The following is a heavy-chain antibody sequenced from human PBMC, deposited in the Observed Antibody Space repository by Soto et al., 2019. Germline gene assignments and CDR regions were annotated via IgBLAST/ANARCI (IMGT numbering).Heavy chain of an antibody. Sequence: QVQLVQSGAEVKKPGASVKVSCKASGYTFTSYGITWVRQAPGQGLDWMGWINTYDGNTNFAQKFQGRVTMTTDTSTSTVYRELRSLTSDDTAVYYCARGYSSSSRGDYWGQGTLVTVSS. J-gene: IGHJ4*02. CDR1: GYTFTSYG. CDR3: ARGYSSSSRGDY. CDR2: INTYDGNT. D-gene: IGHD6-6*01. V-gene: IGHV1-18*01.